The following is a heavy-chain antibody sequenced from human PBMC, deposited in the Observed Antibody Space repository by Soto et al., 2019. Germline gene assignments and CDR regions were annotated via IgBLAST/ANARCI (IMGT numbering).Heavy chain of an antibody. Sequence: QVQLQESGPGLVKPSETLSLTCTVSGGSVSSGSYYWSWIRQPPGKGLEWIGYIYYSGSTNYNPSLKSRVTISVDTSTNQSSLKLSAVTAADTAVYYCARVVVAATGSEVDYWGQGTLVTVSS. V-gene: IGHV4-61*01. CDR3: ARVVVAATGSEVDY. CDR2: IYYSGST. D-gene: IGHD2-15*01. J-gene: IGHJ4*02. CDR1: GGSVSSGSYY.